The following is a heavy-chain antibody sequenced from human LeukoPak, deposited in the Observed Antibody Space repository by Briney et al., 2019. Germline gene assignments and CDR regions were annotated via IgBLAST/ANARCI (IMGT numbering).Heavy chain of an antibody. D-gene: IGHD3-22*01. CDR3: ARDDYYDSSGYYWDYYYYGMDV. CDR1: GYTFTSYA. V-gene: IGHV1-3*01. J-gene: IGHJ6*02. Sequence: ASVKVSCKASGYTFTSYAMHWVRQAPGQRLEWMGWINAGNGNTKYSQKFQGRVTITRDTSASTAYMELSSLRSEDTAVYYCARDDYYDSSGYYWDYYYYGMDVWGQGTTVTVSS. CDR2: INAGNGNT.